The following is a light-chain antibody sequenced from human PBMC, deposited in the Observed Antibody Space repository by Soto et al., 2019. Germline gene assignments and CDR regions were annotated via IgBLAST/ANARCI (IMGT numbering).Light chain of an antibody. Sequence: TVLTQSPATLSLSPGDRATLSCRASQTISTFLAWYQHKPGQTPRLLIYDASSRAAGVPSRFRGSGSGADFSLTIVSLEPEYSAIYYCQHRSGWWTFGQGTKV. CDR3: QHRSGWWT. V-gene: IGKV3-11*01. J-gene: IGKJ1*01. CDR2: DAS. CDR1: QTISTF.